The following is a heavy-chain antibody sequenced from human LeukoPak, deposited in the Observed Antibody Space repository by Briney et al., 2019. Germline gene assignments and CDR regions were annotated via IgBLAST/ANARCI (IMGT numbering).Heavy chain of an antibody. D-gene: IGHD3-22*01. CDR2: LNGRGYST. V-gene: IGHV3-23*01. J-gene: IGHJ4*02. CDR3: AREPYYDSSGSFDY. CDR1: GFXFNTFA. Sequence: GGSLRLSCGASGFXFNTFAMSWVRQAPGKGLEWVSLLNGRGYSTYYVDAVKGRFTISRDNSKNALYLQMNSLRAEDTAVYYCAREPYYDSSGSFDYWGQGTLVTVSS.